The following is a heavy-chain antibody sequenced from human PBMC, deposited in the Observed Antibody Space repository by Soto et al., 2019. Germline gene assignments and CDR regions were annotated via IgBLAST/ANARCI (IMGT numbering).Heavy chain of an antibody. Sequence: PGVSLRLSCAASGFNFSNYVMNWVRGAPGGGLERIAFISGTGFTTYYADSAWPRFTISRDNSQSALFLQMDSLTVDDSGIYFCARGGVYWGQGVPVTVSS. D-gene: IGHD2-8*01. CDR2: ISGTGFTT. CDR3: ARGGVY. J-gene: IGHJ4*02. V-gene: IGHV3-48*03. CDR1: GFNFSNYV.